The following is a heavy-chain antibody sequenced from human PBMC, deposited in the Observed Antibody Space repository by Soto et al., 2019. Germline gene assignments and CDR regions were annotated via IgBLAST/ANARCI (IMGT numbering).Heavy chain of an antibody. CDR3: ARAPRYSQWLVRYFDY. Sequence: SETLSLTCAVYGGSFSGYYWSWIRQPPGKGLEWIGEINHSGSTNYNPSLKSRVTISVDTSKNQFSLKLSSVTAADTAVYYCARAPRYSQWLVRYFDYWGQGTLVTVSS. J-gene: IGHJ4*02. CDR1: GGSFSGYY. D-gene: IGHD6-19*01. V-gene: IGHV4-34*01. CDR2: INHSGST.